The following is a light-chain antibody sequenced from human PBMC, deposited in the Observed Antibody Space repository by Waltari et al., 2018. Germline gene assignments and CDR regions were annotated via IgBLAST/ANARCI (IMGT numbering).Light chain of an antibody. V-gene: IGLV2-11*01. CDR2: DVS. J-gene: IGLJ3*02. CDR1: SSDAGGYNY. Sequence: QSALTQPRSVSGSPGQSVTISCTGTSSDAGGYNYVSWYQQHPGKVPKLMIYDVSTRSSGVPDRFSGSKSGNTASLTISGLQTEDEADYYCCSYVGRYIWVFGGGTKLTVL. CDR3: CSYVGRYIWV.